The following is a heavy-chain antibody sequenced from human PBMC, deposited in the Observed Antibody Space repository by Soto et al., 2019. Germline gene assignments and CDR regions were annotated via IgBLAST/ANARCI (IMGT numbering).Heavy chain of an antibody. J-gene: IGHJ3*02. D-gene: IGHD3-10*01. CDR1: GGSISSYY. V-gene: IGHV4-59*01. Sequence: SQTLSLTCTGSGGSISSYYWSWIRQPPGKGLEWIGYIYYSGSTNYNPSLKSGVTISVDTSKNQFSLKLSSVTAADTAVYYCARVWGGAFDIWGQGTMVTVSS. CDR2: IYYSGST. CDR3: ARVWGGAFDI.